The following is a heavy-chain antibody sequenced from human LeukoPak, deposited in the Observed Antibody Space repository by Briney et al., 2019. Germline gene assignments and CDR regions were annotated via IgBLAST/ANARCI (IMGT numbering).Heavy chain of an antibody. Sequence: SETLSLTCAVYGGSFSGYYWSWVRQPPGKGLEWVGSIYYSGSTYYNPSLKRGVTISVSTSKTQFSLKLSSVTAADTAVYYCARGGAVTIFDYWGQGTLVTVSS. D-gene: IGHD3-9*01. CDR3: ARGGAVTIFDY. J-gene: IGHJ4*02. CDR1: GGSFSGYY. V-gene: IGHV4-34*01. CDR2: IYYSGST.